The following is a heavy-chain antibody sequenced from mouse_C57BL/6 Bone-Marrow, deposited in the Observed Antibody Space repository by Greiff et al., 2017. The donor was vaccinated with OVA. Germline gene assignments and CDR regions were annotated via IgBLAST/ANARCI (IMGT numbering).Heavy chain of an antibody. CDR1: GFNIKDYY. J-gene: IGHJ3*01. Sequence: EVQLQQSGAELVRPGASVKLSCTASGFNIKDYYMHWVKQRPEQGLEWIGRIDPEDGDTEYAPKFQGKATMTADTSSNTAYLQLSSLTSEDTAVYYCTRLTTVVAPFAYWGQGTLVTVSA. CDR3: TRLTTVVAPFAY. CDR2: IDPEDGDT. D-gene: IGHD1-1*01. V-gene: IGHV14-1*01.